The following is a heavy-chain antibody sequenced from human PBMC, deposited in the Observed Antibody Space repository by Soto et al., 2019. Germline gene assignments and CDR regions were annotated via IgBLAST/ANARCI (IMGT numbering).Heavy chain of an antibody. CDR3: ASRGSGYSSGWYYLDY. CDR2: IIPIFGTA. J-gene: IGHJ4*02. Sequence: QVQLVQSGAEVKKPGSSVKVSCKASGGTFSSYAISWVRQAPGQGLEWMGGIIPIFGTANYAQKFQGRVTITADKSTSTAYMELSSLISEDTAVYYCASRGSGYSSGWYYLDYWGQGTLVTVSS. D-gene: IGHD6-19*01. CDR1: GGTFSSYA. V-gene: IGHV1-69*06.